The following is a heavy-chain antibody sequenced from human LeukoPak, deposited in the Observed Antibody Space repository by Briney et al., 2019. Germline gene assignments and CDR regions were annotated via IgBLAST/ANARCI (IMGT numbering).Heavy chain of an antibody. J-gene: IGHJ3*02. D-gene: IGHD3-10*01. CDR1: GGSISSYY. CDR3: ARRSITMVRGVTSDAFDI. CDR2: IYYSGST. Sequence: SETLSLTCTVSGGSISSYYWSWIRQPPGKGLEWIGYIYYSGSTNYNPSLKSRVTISVDTSKNQFSLKLSSATAADTAVYYCARRSITMVRGVTSDAFDIWGQGTMVTVSS. V-gene: IGHV4-59*08.